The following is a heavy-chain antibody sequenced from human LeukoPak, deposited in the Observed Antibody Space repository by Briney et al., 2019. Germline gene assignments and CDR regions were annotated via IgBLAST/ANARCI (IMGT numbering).Heavy chain of an antibody. CDR3: ARRYCSGGSCYYFDY. Sequence: SETLSLTCAVSGGSISSGASYWSWIRHYPGKGLEWIGYIYYSGNTYYNPSLKSRAAISVDTSKNQFSLKLSSVTAADTAVYYCARRYCSGGSCYYFDYWGQGTLVTVSS. CDR1: GGSISSGASY. CDR2: IYYSGNT. J-gene: IGHJ4*02. V-gene: IGHV4-30-4*01. D-gene: IGHD2-15*01.